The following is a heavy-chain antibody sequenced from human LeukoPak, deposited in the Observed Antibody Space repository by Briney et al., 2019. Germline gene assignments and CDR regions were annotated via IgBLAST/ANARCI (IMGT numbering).Heavy chain of an antibody. CDR1: GLTLSGYW. Sequence: PGGSLRLSCAASGLTLSGYWMHWVRQAPGTGLVWVSRINGDASSTSYADSVKGRFTISRGNAKSTLYLQMNSLRVEDTAVYYCARARGNTYGYFEYWGQGTLVTVSS. CDR3: ARARGNTYGYFEY. V-gene: IGHV3-74*01. D-gene: IGHD5-18*01. CDR2: INGDASST. J-gene: IGHJ4*02.